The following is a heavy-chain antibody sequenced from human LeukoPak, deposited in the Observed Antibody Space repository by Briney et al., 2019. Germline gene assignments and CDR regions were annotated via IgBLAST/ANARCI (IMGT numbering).Heavy chain of an antibody. CDR1: GFTFDDYG. D-gene: IGHD2-15*01. V-gene: IGHV3-53*01. CDR2: IYSGGST. Sequence: GGSLRLSCAASGFTFDDYGMSWVRQAPGKGLEWVSVIYSGGSTYYADSVKGRFTISRDNSKNTLYLQMNSLRAEDTAVYYCARDGRYCSGGSCYSDAFDIWGQGTMVTVSS. CDR3: ARDGRYCSGGSCYSDAFDI. J-gene: IGHJ3*02.